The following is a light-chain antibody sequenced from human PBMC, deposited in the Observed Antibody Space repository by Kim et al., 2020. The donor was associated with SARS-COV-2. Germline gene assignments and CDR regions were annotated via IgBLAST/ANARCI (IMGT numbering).Light chain of an antibody. Sequence: AAVGDGVTITCRASQDISYHLAWYQHKPGEAPKLLIYAASSLQSGVASRFSGTGSGTAFTLTISSLQPEDFATYYCQQYDIYPLTFGQGTKVDIK. J-gene: IGKJ1*01. CDR2: AAS. CDR1: QDISYH. V-gene: IGKV1-9*01. CDR3: QQYDIYPLT.